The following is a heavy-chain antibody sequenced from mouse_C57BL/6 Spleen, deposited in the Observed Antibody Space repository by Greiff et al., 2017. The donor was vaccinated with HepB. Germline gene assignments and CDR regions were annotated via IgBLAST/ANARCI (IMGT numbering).Heavy chain of an antibody. V-gene: IGHV1-55*01. J-gene: IGHJ3*01. Sequence: QVQLQQPGAELVKPGASVKMSCKASGYTFTGYWITWVKQRPGQGLEWIGYIYPGSGSTNYNEKFKSKATLTVDKSSSTAYMQLSSLTSEDSAVYNCARGAHRDYGLAYWGQGTLVTVSA. D-gene: IGHD2-13*01. CDR2: IYPGSGST. CDR3: ARGAHRDYGLAY. CDR1: GYTFTGYW.